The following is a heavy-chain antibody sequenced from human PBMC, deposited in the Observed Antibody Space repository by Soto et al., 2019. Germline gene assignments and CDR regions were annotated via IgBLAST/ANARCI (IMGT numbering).Heavy chain of an antibody. J-gene: IGHJ6*02. CDR3: ARGEDAFFYYGLDV. Sequence: PSETLSLTGTGCGGSITSSYGGWMRRPPGKGLEWIAYIYDTGISGYTPSTSYNPSLKSRVTMSVDTSKSQFSLKLTSVTAADTAVYYCARGEDAFFYYGLDVWGQGITVTVSS. CDR1: GGSITSSY. CDR2: IYDTGISGYTPST. V-gene: IGHV4-59*01.